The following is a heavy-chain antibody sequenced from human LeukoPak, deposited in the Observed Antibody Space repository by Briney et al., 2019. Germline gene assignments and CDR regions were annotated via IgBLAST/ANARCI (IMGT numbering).Heavy chain of an antibody. V-gene: IGHV3-23*01. CDR1: GFTFSSYG. D-gene: IGHD4/OR15-4a*01. J-gene: IGHJ4*02. CDR3: ARRAGAYSHPYDY. Sequence: GGTLRLSCAASGFTFSSYGMSWVRQAPGKGLEWVSAISGSGGSTYYADSVKGRFTISRDNSKNTLFLQMNSLRAEDTAVYYCARRAGAYSHPYDYWGQGTLVTVSS. CDR2: ISGSGGST.